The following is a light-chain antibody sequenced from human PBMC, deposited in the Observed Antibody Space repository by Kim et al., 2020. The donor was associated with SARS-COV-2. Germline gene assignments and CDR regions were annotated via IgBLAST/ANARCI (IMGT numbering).Light chain of an antibody. CDR3: QQYGKSPIT. CDR2: GAS. J-gene: IGKJ5*01. V-gene: IGKV3-20*01. Sequence: SPGERGTLSCRASHSVTNNYVAWYQKKVGQPPRLLIYGASSRATGIPDRFSGSVSGTDFILTISRLEPEDFAVYYCQQYGKSPITFGQGTRLEIK. CDR1: HSVTNNY.